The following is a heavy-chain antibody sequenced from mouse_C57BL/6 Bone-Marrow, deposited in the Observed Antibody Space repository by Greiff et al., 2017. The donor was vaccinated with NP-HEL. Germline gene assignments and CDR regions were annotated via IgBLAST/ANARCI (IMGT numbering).Heavy chain of an antibody. CDR1: GYTFTSYW. CDR2: IDPSDSYT. D-gene: IGHD2-1*01. CDR3: ARSYLLSHWYFDV. V-gene: IGHV1-69*01. Sequence: QVQLQQPGAELVMPGASVKLSCKASGYTFTSYWMHWLKQRPGQGLEWIGEIDPSDSYTNYNQKFKGKSTLTVDKSSSTAYMQLSSLTSEDSAVYYCARSYLLSHWYFDVWGTGTTVTVSS. J-gene: IGHJ1*03.